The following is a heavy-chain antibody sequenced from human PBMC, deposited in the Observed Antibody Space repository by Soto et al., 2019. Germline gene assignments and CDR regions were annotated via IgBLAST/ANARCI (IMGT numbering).Heavy chain of an antibody. CDR3: ARDKSAGTIDY. CDR1: GFTFSSYA. Sequence: GGSLRLSFAASGFTFSSYAMHWVRQAPGKGLEWVAVISYDGSNKYYADSVKGRFTISRDNSKNTLYLQMNSLRAEDTAVYYCARDKSAGTIDYWGQGTLVTVSS. D-gene: IGHD1-7*01. V-gene: IGHV3-30-3*01. CDR2: ISYDGSNK. J-gene: IGHJ4*02.